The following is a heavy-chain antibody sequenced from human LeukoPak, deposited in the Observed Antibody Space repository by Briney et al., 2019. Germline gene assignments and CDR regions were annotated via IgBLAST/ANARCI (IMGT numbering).Heavy chain of an antibody. CDR3: ARGLGYCTGGSCRSYFDY. Sequence: SETLSLTCAVSGGSFSGYYWSWIRQPPGKGLEWIGDINHSGSTNYNPSLKSRVTISVDTSTSQFSLKVRSVTAADTAVYYCARGLGYCTGGSCRSYFDYWGQGTLVTVSS. D-gene: IGHD2-15*01. J-gene: IGHJ4*02. CDR2: INHSGST. CDR1: GGSFSGYY. V-gene: IGHV4-34*01.